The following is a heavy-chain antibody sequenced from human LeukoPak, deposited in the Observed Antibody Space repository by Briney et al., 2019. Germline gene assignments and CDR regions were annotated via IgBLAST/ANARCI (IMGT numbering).Heavy chain of an antibody. CDR2: ISTYNGDT. J-gene: IGHJ4*02. D-gene: IGHD6-19*01. V-gene: IGHV1-18*01. CDR3: ARDPSNTSGRYIYFDY. Sequence: ASVKVSCKTSGYTFKTYAVSWVRQAPGQGLEWMGLISTYNGDTKYSQNFQGRVTLTTDTSTSTAYMELRSLRSDDTAVYYCARDPSNTSGRYIYFDYWGQGSLVTVSS. CDR1: GYTFKTYA.